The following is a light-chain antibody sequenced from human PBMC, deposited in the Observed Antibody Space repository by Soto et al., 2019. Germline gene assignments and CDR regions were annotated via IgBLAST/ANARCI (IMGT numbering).Light chain of an antibody. J-gene: IGLJ2*01. V-gene: IGLV2-11*01. Sequence: QPALTQPRSVSGSPGQSVTISCTGTTSDIGAYNYVSWYQQHPGKAPKLIIYGVSKRPSGVPERFSGSKSDSTASLTISGLQEEDEADYYCCSYAGYYTLLFGGGTKLTVL. CDR2: GVS. CDR3: CSYAGYYTLL. CDR1: TSDIGAYNY.